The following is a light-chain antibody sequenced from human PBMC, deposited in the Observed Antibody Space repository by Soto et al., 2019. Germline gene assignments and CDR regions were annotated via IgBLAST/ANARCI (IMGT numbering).Light chain of an antibody. CDR1: QSVSNS. J-gene: IGKJ2*01. Sequence: EIVLTQSPGTLSLSPGERATLSCRASQSVSNSLAWYQQTPGKAPKLLLRGASSLHRGVPSRFSGGGAGTEFTLTISSLQPEDFATYYCQQTSAFPRTFGQGTKVDNK. CDR2: GAS. V-gene: IGKV3-11*01. CDR3: QQTSAFPRT.